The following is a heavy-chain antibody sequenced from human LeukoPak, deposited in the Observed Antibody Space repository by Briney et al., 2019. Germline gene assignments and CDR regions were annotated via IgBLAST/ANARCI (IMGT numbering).Heavy chain of an antibody. CDR2: ISYDGSNK. V-gene: IGHV3-30*04. J-gene: IGHJ4*02. Sequence: GGSLRLSCAASGFTFSSYAMHWVRQAPGKGQEWVAVISYDGSNKCYADSVKGRFTISRDNSKNTLYLQMNSLRAEDTAVYYCARVGATYYFDYWGQGTLVTVPA. CDR3: ARVGATYYFDY. D-gene: IGHD1-26*01. CDR1: GFTFSSYA.